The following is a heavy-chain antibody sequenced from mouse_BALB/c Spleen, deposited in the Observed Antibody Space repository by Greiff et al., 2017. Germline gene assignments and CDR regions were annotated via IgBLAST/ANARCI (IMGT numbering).Heavy chain of an antibody. Sequence: QFQLQQSGPGLVQPSQSLSITCTVSGFSLTSYGVHWVRQSPGKGLEWLGVIWSGGSTDYNAAFISRLSISKDNSKSQVFFKMNSLQANDTAIYYCARNRDYYGSSPYFDVWGAGTTVTVSS. CDR3: ARNRDYYGSSPYFDV. CDR1: GFSLTSYG. J-gene: IGHJ1*01. D-gene: IGHD1-1*01. V-gene: IGHV2-2*02. CDR2: IWSGGST.